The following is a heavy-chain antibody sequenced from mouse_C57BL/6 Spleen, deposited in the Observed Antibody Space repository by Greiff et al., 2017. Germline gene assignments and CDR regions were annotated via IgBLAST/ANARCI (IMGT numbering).Heavy chain of an antibody. V-gene: IGHV1-82*01. D-gene: IGHD2-2*01. Sequence: QVQLQQSGPELVKPGASVKISCKASGYAFSSSWMNWVKQRPGKGLEWIGRIYPGDGATNYNGKFKGKATLTADKSSSTAYMQLSSLTSEDSAVYYCARWLPYYFDYWGQGTTLTVSS. J-gene: IGHJ2*01. CDR1: GYAFSSSW. CDR2: IYPGDGAT. CDR3: ARWLPYYFDY.